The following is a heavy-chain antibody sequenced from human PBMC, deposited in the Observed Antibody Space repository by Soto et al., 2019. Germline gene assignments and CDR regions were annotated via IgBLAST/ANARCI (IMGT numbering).Heavy chain of an antibody. D-gene: IGHD3-22*01. CDR3: ARHGNEHSSNYYNPLMG. J-gene: IGHJ4*02. Sequence: PSETLSLTCTVSGVSINSSRYYWGWIRQPPGKGLEWIATMYYSGSTYYNPSLKSRVTISVDTSKNQFSLRLTSVTAADTAVYYCARHGNEHSSNYYNPLMGWSQGTLVTVSS. CDR1: GVSINSSRYY. CDR2: MYYSGST. V-gene: IGHV4-39*01.